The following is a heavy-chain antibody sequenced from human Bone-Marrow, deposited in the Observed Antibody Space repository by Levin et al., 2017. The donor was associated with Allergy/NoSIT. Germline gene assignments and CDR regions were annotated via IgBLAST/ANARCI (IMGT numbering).Heavy chain of an antibody. CDR2: ISSDSSDL. CDR3: ARGFDY. Sequence: KPGGSLRLSCTVSGFRFSDYSIYWVRQAPGKGLEWISSISSDSSDLYYADSVKGRFTISRDNSKNTVFLQLNSLTAEDTAIYYCARGFDYWGQGTLVTVSS. CDR1: GFRFSDYS. J-gene: IGHJ4*02. V-gene: IGHV3-21*04.